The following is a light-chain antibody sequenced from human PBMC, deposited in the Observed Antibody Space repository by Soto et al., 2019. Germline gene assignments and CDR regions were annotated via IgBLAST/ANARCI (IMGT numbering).Light chain of an antibody. CDR2: EVT. J-gene: IGLJ1*01. CDR1: SSDVGGYNY. Sequence: QSVLTQPPSASGSPGQSVTISCTGTSSDVGGYNYVSWYQQHPGKAPKLMIYEVTKRPSGVPDRFSGSKSGNTASLTVSGLQAEDEADYYCCSYAGSNNLKVFGPGTKVTVL. CDR3: CSYAGSNNLKV. V-gene: IGLV2-8*01.